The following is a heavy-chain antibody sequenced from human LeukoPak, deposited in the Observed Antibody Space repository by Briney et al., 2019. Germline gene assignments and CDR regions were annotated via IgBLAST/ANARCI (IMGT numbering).Heavy chain of an antibody. CDR2: ISAYNGNT. CDR3: ARLYYYGSGNTIYYYYMDV. CDR1: GYTFTSYG. Sequence: ASVKVSCKASGYTFTSYGISWVRQAPGQGLEWMGWISAYNGNTNYAQKLQGRVTMTTGTSTSTAYMELRSLRSDDTAVYYCARLYYYGSGNTIYYYYMDVWGKGTTVTISS. V-gene: IGHV1-18*01. D-gene: IGHD3-10*01. J-gene: IGHJ6*03.